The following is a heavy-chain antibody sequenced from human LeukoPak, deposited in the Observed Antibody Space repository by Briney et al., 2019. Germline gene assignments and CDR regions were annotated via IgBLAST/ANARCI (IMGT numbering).Heavy chain of an antibody. D-gene: IGHD3-22*01. V-gene: IGHV3-23*01. J-gene: IGHJ4*02. CDR2: VSGSGGST. Sequence: PGGSLRLSCAASGFTFSTYAMTWVRQAPGKGLEWVSLVSGSGGSTYYADSVKGRFTISRDNSKNTLYLQMNSLRAEDTAVYYCAKEGPTYYYDSNLDHWGQGTLVTVSS. CDR3: AKEGPTYYYDSNLDH. CDR1: GFTFSTYA.